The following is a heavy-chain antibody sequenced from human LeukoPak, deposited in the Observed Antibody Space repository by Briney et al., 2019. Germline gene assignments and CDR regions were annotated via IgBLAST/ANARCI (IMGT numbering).Heavy chain of an antibody. J-gene: IGHJ4*02. CDR3: ARGLHRGSYYGNSYSY. Sequence: SETLSLTCTVSGGSISSYYWSWIRQPPGKGLEWIGYTYYSGSTNYNPSLKSRVTISVDTSKNQFSLKLSSVTAADTAVYYCARGLHRGSYYGNSYSYWGQRTLVTVSS. CDR1: GGSISSYY. V-gene: IGHV4-59*01. D-gene: IGHD1-26*01. CDR2: TYYSGST.